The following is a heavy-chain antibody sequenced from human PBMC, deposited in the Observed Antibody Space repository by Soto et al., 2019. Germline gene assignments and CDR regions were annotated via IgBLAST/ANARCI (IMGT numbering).Heavy chain of an antibody. CDR3: ARASYYYGMDV. V-gene: IGHV4-31*03. J-gene: IGHJ6*02. CDR2: IYYSGST. Sequence: QVQLQESGPGLVKPSQTLSLTCTVSGGSFSSGGYYWSWLRQHPGKGLEWIGYIYYSGSTYYNPSLKCRVTISVDTSKNQFSLKLSSVTAADAAVYYCARASYYYGMDVWGQGTTVTVSS. CDR1: GGSFSSGGYY.